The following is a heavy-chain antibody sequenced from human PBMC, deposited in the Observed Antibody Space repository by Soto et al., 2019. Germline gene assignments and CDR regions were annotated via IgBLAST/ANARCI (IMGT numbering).Heavy chain of an antibody. J-gene: IGHJ4*02. CDR2: IYPGDSDT. V-gene: IGHV5-51*01. CDR1: GYSFTSYW. D-gene: IGHD3-10*01. Sequence: GESLKISCKGSGYSFTSYWIGWVRQMPGKGLEWMGIIYPGDSDTRYSPSFQGQVTISADKSISTAYLQWSSLKASDTAMYYCARTYDYGSGSPKPPSYWGQGTLVPVS. CDR3: ARTYDYGSGSPKPPSY.